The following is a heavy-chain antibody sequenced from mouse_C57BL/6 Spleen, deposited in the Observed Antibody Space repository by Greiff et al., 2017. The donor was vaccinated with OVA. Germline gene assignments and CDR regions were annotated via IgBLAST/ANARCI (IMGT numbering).Heavy chain of an antibody. CDR1: GYTFTDYE. V-gene: IGHV1-15*01. CDR3: TRAGGAMDD. Sequence: QVQLQQSGAELVRPGASVTLSCKASGYTFTDYEMHWVKQTPVHGLEWIGAIDPETGGTAYNQKFKGKAILTADKSSSTAYMELRSLTPEDSAVYYCTRAGGAMDDWGQGTSVTVSS. CDR2: IDPETGGT. J-gene: IGHJ4*01.